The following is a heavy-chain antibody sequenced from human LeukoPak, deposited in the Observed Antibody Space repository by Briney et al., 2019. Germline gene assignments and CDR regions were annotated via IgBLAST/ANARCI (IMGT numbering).Heavy chain of an antibody. CDR2: INPSGGST. D-gene: IGHD3-10*01. CDR3: ARADPMVRGVRNMDV. J-gene: IGHJ6*03. CDR1: GYTFTSYY. V-gene: IGHV1-46*01. Sequence: ASVKVSCKASGYTFTSYYMHWVRQAPGQGLEWMGIINPSGGSTSYAQKFQGRVTMTRDTSTSTVYMELSSLRSEDTAVYYCARADPMVRGVRNMDVWGKGTTVTVSS.